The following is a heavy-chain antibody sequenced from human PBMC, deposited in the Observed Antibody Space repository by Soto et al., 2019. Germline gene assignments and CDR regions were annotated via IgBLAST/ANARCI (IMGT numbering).Heavy chain of an antibody. J-gene: IGHJ4*02. Sequence: EVQVVESGGGLVQPGGSLRLSRAASGFSVTNNYMNWVRQAPGKGLEWVSIIDIGGNTYYADSVKDRFTISRDNSRNTLYLHMDSLRAEDTAVYYCARGRGSTGYLGREHYFDYWGQGTLVTVSP. CDR2: IDIGGNT. D-gene: IGHD2-2*01. CDR1: GFSVTNNY. V-gene: IGHV3-66*01. CDR3: ARGRGSTGYLGREHYFDY.